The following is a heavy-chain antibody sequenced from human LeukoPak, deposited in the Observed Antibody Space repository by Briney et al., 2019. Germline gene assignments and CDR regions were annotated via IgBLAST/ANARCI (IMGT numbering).Heavy chain of an antibody. J-gene: IGHJ3*02. D-gene: IGHD3-22*01. CDR3: ARDWGVEFYYDSSGTLTYAFDI. V-gene: IGHV1-69*05. Sequence: PTASVKVSCKASGYTFTSYGISWVRQAPGQGLEWMGRIIPIFGTANYAQKFQGRVTITTDESTSTAYMELSSLRSEDTAVYYCARDWGVEFYYDSSGTLTYAFDIWGQGTMVTVSS. CDR2: IIPIFGTA. CDR1: GYTFTSYG.